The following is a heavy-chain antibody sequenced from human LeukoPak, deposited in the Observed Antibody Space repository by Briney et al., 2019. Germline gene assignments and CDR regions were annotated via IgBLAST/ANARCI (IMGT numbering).Heavy chain of an antibody. J-gene: IGHJ4*02. V-gene: IGHV1-69*04. Sequence: SVKVSCKASGGTFSSYAISWVRQAPGQGLEWMGRIISILGIANYAQKFQGRVTITADKSTSTAYMELSSLRSEDTAVYYCAPDVDTAMVRRPHFDYWGQGTLVTVSS. CDR3: APDVDTAMVRRPHFDY. CDR2: IISILGIA. D-gene: IGHD5-18*01. CDR1: GGTFSSYA.